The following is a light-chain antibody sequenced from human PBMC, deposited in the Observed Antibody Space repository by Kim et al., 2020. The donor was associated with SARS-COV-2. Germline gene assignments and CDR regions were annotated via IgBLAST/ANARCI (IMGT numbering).Light chain of an antibody. Sequence: DIQMTQSPSTLSASIGDRVTITCRASQSIDTWLAWYQQKPGKAPKVLIYRASVLEIGVPSRFSGSGSGTEFALTISGLQPDDFATYYCQQYDTYYTFGQGTKVDIK. V-gene: IGKV1-5*03. CDR3: QQYDTYYT. CDR1: QSIDTW. J-gene: IGKJ2*01. CDR2: RAS.